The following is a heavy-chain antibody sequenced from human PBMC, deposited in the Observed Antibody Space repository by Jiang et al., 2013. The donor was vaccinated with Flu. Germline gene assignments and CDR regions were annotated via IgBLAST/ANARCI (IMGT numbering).Heavy chain of an antibody. D-gene: IGHD2-8*02. Sequence: SGAEVKKPGASVKVSCKASGYIFTNYAIHWVRQAPGQRLEWMGWLNPANGKTIYSQKFQGRVTINRDTSASTAYMELTSLRSEDTAVYFCATDCAVSTCPYFDYWGQGTLVTVSS. CDR1: GYIFTNYA. V-gene: IGHV1-3*01. J-gene: IGHJ4*02. CDR2: LNPANGKT. CDR3: ATDCAVSTCPYFDY.